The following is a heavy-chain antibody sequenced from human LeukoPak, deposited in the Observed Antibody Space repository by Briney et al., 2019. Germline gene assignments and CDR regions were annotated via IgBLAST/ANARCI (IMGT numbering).Heavy chain of an antibody. CDR3: AKVLCGGDCWPDAFDI. D-gene: IGHD2-21*02. CDR1: GFTVSSNY. V-gene: IGHV3-23*01. CDR2: ISGSGGST. J-gene: IGHJ3*02. Sequence: GGSLRLSCAASGFTVSSNYMSWVRQAPGKGLEWVSAISGSGGSTYYADSVKGRFTISRDNSKNTLYLQMNSLRAEDTAVYYCAKVLCGGDCWPDAFDIWGQGTMVTVSS.